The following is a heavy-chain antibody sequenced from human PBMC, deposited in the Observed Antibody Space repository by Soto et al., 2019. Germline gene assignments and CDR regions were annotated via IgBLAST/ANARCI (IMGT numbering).Heavy chain of an antibody. CDR1: GFTFTSSA. CDR3: AAAAGSGWFPLGY. Sequence: QMQLVQSGPEVKKPGTSVKVSCKASGFTFTSSAMQWVRQARGQRLEWIGWLGVGSGNTSYAQTFQVRVTITRYMATSTAYMDVSSLRSEDTAGDYCAAAAGSGWFPLGYWGQGTLVTVSS. V-gene: IGHV1-58*02. J-gene: IGHJ4*02. CDR2: LGVGSGNT. D-gene: IGHD6-19*01.